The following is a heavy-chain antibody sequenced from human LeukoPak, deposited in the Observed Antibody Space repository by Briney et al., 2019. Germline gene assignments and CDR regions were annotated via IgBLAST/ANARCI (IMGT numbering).Heavy chain of an antibody. CDR1: GFTFSSSV. Sequence: KPGGSLRLSCAASGFTFSSSVMSWVRQAPGKGLEWVSSFGTRSTSVYHAGSVKGRFAISRDNAKNSLHLQMNSLRAEDTALYYCAREVSVGFDFWGQGTLVTVSS. CDR2: FGTRSTSV. CDR3: AREVSVGFDF. D-gene: IGHD1-26*01. J-gene: IGHJ4*02. V-gene: IGHV3-21*01.